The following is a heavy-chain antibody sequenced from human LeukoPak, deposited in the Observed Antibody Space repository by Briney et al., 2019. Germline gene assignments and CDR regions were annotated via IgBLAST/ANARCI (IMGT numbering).Heavy chain of an antibody. CDR2: INPNSGAT. V-gene: IGHV1-2*02. CDR3: ATMVQEVHTYFGS. J-gene: IGHJ4*02. D-gene: IGHD3-10*01. Sequence: VASVTVSCKASGYTFTGYYIHWVRQAPGQGLEWMGWINPNSGATNHAQNFQARVAMTRDTSISTAYMELSSLRSDDTAVYYCATMVQEVHTYFGSWGQGNLVAVSS. CDR1: GYTFTGYY.